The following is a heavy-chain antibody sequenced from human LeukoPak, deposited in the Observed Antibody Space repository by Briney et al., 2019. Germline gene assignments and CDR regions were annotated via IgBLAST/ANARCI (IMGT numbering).Heavy chain of an antibody. D-gene: IGHD4-11*01. Sequence: ASVKVSCKASGYTFTSYDINWVRQATGQGLEWMGWMNPNSGNTGYAQKFQGRVTITRNTSISTAYMGLSSLRSEDTAVYYCARGERDDYSKNFDYWGQGTLVTVSS. CDR3: ARGERDDYSKNFDY. CDR2: MNPNSGNT. V-gene: IGHV1-8*03. CDR1: GYTFTSYD. J-gene: IGHJ4*02.